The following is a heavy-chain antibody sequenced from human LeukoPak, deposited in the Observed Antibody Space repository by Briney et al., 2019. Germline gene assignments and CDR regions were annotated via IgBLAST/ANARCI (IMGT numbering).Heavy chain of an antibody. D-gene: IGHD4-17*01. Sequence: GGSLRLSCAASGFTFSSYAMHWVRQAPGKGLEWVGRIKSKTDGGTTDYAAPVKGRFTISRDDSKNTLYLQMNSLKTEDTAVYYCTTRYGDYVPTYRSKSKIINFDYWGQGTLVTVSS. J-gene: IGHJ4*02. CDR3: TTRYGDYVPTYRSKSKIINFDY. V-gene: IGHV3-15*01. CDR2: IKSKTDGGTT. CDR1: GFTFSSYA.